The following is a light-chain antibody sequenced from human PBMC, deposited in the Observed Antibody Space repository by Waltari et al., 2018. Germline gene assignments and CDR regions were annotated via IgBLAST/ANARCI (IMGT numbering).Light chain of an antibody. Sequence: DIQMTQAPSSLSASVGDRVTITCRASQDITKWLAWYQQQPERAPKSLIFASYVLHSGVPSRFSGSLSGTNFTLTITNLQPEDFATYYCQQYHSFPFSFGPGTRVDI. V-gene: IGKV1D-16*01. CDR2: ASY. CDR1: QDITKW. J-gene: IGKJ3*01. CDR3: QQYHSFPFS.